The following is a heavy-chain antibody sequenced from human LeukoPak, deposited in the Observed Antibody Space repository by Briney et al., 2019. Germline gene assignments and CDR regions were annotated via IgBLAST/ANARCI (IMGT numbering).Heavy chain of an antibody. D-gene: IGHD2-2*01. V-gene: IGHV3-21*01. CDR2: ISSSSSYI. J-gene: IGHJ4*02. Sequence: TGGSLRLSCAASGFTFSSYSMNWVRQAPGKGLEWVSSISSSSSYIYYADLVKGRFTISRDNAKNSLYLQMNSLRAEDTAVYYCARDRCSSTSCYVTYWGQGTLVTVSS. CDR3: ARDRCSSTSCYVTY. CDR1: GFTFSSYS.